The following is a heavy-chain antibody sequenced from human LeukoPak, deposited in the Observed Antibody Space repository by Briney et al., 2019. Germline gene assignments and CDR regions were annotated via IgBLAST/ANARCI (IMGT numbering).Heavy chain of an antibody. Sequence: GGSLRLSCAASGFTFSGYAMSWVRQAPGKGLEWVSAISGSGGSTYYADSVKGRFTISRDNSKNTLYLQMNSLRAEDTAVYYRAKDGYCSGGSCYSDYWGQGTLVTVSS. J-gene: IGHJ4*02. D-gene: IGHD2-15*01. V-gene: IGHV3-23*01. CDR2: ISGSGGST. CDR3: AKDGYCSGGSCYSDY. CDR1: GFTFSGYA.